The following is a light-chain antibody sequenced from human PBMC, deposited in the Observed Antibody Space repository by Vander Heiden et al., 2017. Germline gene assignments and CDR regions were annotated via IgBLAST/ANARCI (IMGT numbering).Light chain of an antibody. CDR3: QQSYSTPFT. J-gene: IGKJ3*01. CDR1: QSIIIN. CDR2: SAS. V-gene: IGKV1-39*01. Sequence: DIQLTQSPPSLSASVGDRVTITCRASQSIIINLNSYQQKPEKAPNLLIYSASSLQSGVPSRFSGSGSGTDFTLTISSLQPEDFATYYCQQSYSTPFTFGPGTKVDIK.